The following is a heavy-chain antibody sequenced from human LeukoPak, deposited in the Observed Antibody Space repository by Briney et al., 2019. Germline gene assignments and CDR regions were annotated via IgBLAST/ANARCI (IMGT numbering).Heavy chain of an antibody. CDR1: GYTFTSYA. CDR2: INAGNGYT. CDR3: ARDSGEYYFDY. V-gene: IGHV1-3*01. Sequence: ASVKVSCKATGYTFTSYAMHWVRQAPGQRLEWMGWINAGNGYTQYSQKFQGRVTITRDTSASTAYMELSSLRSEDTAVYYCARDSGEYYFDYWGQGTLVTVSS. J-gene: IGHJ4*02. D-gene: IGHD2-15*01.